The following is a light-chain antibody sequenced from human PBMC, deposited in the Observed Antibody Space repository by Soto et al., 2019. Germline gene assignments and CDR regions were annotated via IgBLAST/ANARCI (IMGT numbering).Light chain of an antibody. J-gene: IGKJ2*01. Sequence: EVVMTQSPATLSVSPGERATLSCRASQSVSSNLVWYQQKPGQAPRLLIYDASTRATGIPARFSGSGSGTEFTLTISSLQSEDFALYFCQQCNNWPSTFGHGTKLEIK. CDR3: QQCNNWPST. CDR2: DAS. CDR1: QSVSSN. V-gene: IGKV3-15*01.